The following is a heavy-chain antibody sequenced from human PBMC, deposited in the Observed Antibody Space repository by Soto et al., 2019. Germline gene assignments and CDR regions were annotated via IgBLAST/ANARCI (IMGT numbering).Heavy chain of an antibody. CDR3: AKDFGTAARNYYYGMDV. CDR1: GFTFSSYG. J-gene: IGHJ6*02. D-gene: IGHD6-6*01. CDR2: ISYDGSNK. V-gene: IGHV3-30*18. Sequence: GGSLRLSCAASGFTFSSYGMHWVRQAPGKWLEWVAVISYDGSNKYYADSVKGRFTISRDNSKNTLYLQMNSLRAEDTAVYYCAKDFGTAARNYYYGMDVWGQGXTVTVSS.